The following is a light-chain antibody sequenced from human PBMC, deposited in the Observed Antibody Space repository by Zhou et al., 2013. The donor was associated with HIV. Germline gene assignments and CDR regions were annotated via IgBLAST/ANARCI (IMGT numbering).Light chain of an antibody. CDR2: DTS. Sequence: NVLTQSPGTLSLSPGEKAALSCRASQSVDYELAWYQQRPGQAPRLLIYDTSNRATGIPARFSASGSGTDFTLTINRLEPEDSAVYYCQQYGRSTWTFGQGTNVEIK. V-gene: IGKV3-20*01. CDR3: QQYGRSTWT. J-gene: IGKJ1*01. CDR1: QSVDYE.